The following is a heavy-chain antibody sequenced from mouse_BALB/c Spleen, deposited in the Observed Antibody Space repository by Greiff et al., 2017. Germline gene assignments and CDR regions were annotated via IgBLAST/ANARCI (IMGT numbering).Heavy chain of an antibody. Sequence: EVKLVESGPELVKPGASVKIPCKASGYTFTDYNMDWVKQSHGKSLEWIGDINPNNGGTIYNQKFKGKATLTVDKSSSTAYMELRSLTSEDTAVYYCARTLSTMITTAFAYWGQGTLVTVSA. CDR3: ARTLSTMITTAFAY. CDR1: GYTFTDYN. CDR2: INPNNGGT. V-gene: IGHV1-18*01. J-gene: IGHJ3*01. D-gene: IGHD2-4*01.